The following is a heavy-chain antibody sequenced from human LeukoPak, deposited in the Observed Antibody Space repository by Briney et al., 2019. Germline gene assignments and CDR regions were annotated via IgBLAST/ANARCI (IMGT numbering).Heavy chain of an antibody. CDR1: GFTFSNYA. CDR3: ARVRIGAPYYFDY. V-gene: IGHV3-30*04. Sequence: GGSLRLSCAASGFTFSNYALHWVRQAPGKGLEWVAIISYDGNKKDYVDSVKGRFTISRDNSKDTLYMQLNSLRVEDTAVYYCARVRIGAPYYFDYWGQGTLVTVSP. CDR2: ISYDGNKK. D-gene: IGHD3-3*01. J-gene: IGHJ4*02.